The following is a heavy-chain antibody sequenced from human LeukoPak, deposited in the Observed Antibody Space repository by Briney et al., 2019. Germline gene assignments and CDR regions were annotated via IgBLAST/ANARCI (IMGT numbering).Heavy chain of an antibody. D-gene: IGHD6-6*01. Sequence: ASVKVSCTASGGTFSSYAISWVRQAPGQGLEWMGGIIPIFGTANYAQTFQGRVTITADESTNTAYMELSSLRSEDTAVYYCARDGVAARGSFDYWGQGTLVTVSS. CDR1: GGTFSSYA. CDR2: IIPIFGTA. V-gene: IGHV1-69*13. CDR3: ARDGVAARGSFDY. J-gene: IGHJ4*02.